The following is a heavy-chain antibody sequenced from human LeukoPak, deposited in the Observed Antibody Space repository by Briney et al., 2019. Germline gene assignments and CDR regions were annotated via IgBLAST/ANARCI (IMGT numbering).Heavy chain of an antibody. V-gene: IGHV1-2*02. J-gene: IGHJ4*02. CDR2: INPNSGGT. CDR1: GYTFTGYY. CDR3: ARAALYYGSGSYYNFRY. Sequence: GASVKVSCKASGYTFTGYYMHWVRQAPGQGLEWMGWINPNSGGTNYAQKFQGRVTMTRDTSISTAYMELSRLRSDDTAVYYCARAALYYGSGSYYNFRYWGQGTLVTVSS. D-gene: IGHD3-10*01.